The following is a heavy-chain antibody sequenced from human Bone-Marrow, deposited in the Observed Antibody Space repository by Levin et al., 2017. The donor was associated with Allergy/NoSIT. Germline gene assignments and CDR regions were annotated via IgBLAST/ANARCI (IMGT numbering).Heavy chain of an antibody. D-gene: IGHD6-19*01. V-gene: IGHV3-23*01. Sequence: SCAASGFTFSRYGMSWVRQAPGRGLEWVSALSGSGGNTYYADSVNGRFTISRDNSKNTLFLQMNSLRVEDTAVYYCAKDRGWYGDAFDIWGQGTMVTVSS. J-gene: IGHJ3*02. CDR2: LSGSGGNT. CDR3: AKDRGWYGDAFDI. CDR1: GFTFSRYG.